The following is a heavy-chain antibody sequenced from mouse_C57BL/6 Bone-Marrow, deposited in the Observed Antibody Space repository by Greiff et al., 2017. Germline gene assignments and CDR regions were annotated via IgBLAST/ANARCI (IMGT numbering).Heavy chain of an antibody. CDR2: IHPNSGST. CDR1: GYTFTSYW. Sequence: VQLQQPGAELVKPGASVKLSCKASGYTFTSYWMHWVKQRPGQGLEWIGMIHPNSGSTNYNEKFKSKATLTVDKSSSTAYMQLSSLTSEDSAVYYCAREGYYGSSRTFAYWVQGTLVTVSA. D-gene: IGHD1-1*01. J-gene: IGHJ3*01. V-gene: IGHV1-64*01. CDR3: AREGYYGSSRTFAY.